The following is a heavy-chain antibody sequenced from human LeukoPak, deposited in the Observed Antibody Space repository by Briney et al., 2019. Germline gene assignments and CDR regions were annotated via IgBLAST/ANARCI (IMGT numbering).Heavy chain of an antibody. V-gene: IGHV1-46*01. Sequence: VASVKVSCKASGYTFTSYYMHWVRQAPGQGLEWMGIINPSGGSTSYAQKFQGRVTMTRDMSTSTAYMELSRLRPDDTAVYYCARDHGTYYYDSSGNFDYWGQGTLVTVSS. CDR2: INPSGGST. D-gene: IGHD3-22*01. CDR1: GYTFTSYY. CDR3: ARDHGTYYYDSSGNFDY. J-gene: IGHJ4*02.